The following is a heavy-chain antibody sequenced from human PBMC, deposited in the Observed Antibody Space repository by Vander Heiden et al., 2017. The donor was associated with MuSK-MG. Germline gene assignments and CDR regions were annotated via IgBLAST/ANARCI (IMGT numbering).Heavy chain of an antibody. Sequence: QVQLQESGPGLVKPSGTPSLTCAVSGGSISSSHWWSWVRQPPGKGLEWIGEIYHSGSTNYNPSLKSRVTISVDKSKNQFSLKLSSVTAADTAVYYCARDLHGDYPSAFPPYYYGMDVWGQGTTVTVSS. CDR2: IYHSGST. D-gene: IGHD4-17*01. CDR3: ARDLHGDYPSAFPPYYYGMDV. J-gene: IGHJ6*02. V-gene: IGHV4-4*02. CDR1: GGSISSSHW.